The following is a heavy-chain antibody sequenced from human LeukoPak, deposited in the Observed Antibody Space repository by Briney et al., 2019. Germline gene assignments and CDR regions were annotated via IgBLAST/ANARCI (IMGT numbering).Heavy chain of an antibody. CDR1: GFTFSSYS. V-gene: IGHV3-21*01. CDR3: ARIMVVPSVVDY. D-gene: IGHD2-2*01. Sequence: PGGSLRLSCAASGFTFSSYSMNWVRQAPGKGLEWVSSISSRSDYKYYADSVRGRFTISRDDAKNSLYLQMNSLRDEDTAVYYCARIMVVPSVVDYWGQGTLVTVSS. J-gene: IGHJ4*02. CDR2: ISSRSDYK.